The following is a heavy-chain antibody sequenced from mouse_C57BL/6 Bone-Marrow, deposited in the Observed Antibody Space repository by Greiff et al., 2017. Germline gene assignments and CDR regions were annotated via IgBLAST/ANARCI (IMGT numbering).Heavy chain of an antibody. D-gene: IGHD2-4*01. Sequence: EVQLQQSGPELVKPGASVTISCKASGYSFTDYNMNWVKQSNGKSLEWIGVINPNYGTHSYNQKFKGKATLTVYQSYNTAYMKLNILTSEDSAVYYCASGYDYDYAMDYWGQGTSVTVSS. V-gene: IGHV1-39*01. CDR3: ASGYDYDYAMDY. CDR1: GYSFTDYN. CDR2: INPNYGTH. J-gene: IGHJ4*01.